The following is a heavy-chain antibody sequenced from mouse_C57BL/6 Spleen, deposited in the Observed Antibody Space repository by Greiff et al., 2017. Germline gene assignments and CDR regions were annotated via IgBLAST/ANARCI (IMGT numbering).Heavy chain of an antibody. CDR3: TKLVYWYFDV. Sequence: EVKLVESGGGLVQPGGSMKLSCVASGFTFSNYWMNWVRQSPEKGLEWVAQIRLKSDNYATHYAESVKGRFTISRDDSKSSVYLQMNNLRAEDTGIYYCTKLVYWYFDVWGTGTTVTVSS. J-gene: IGHJ1*03. CDR1: GFTFSNYW. V-gene: IGHV6-3*01. CDR2: IRLKSDNYAT. D-gene: IGHD4-1*01.